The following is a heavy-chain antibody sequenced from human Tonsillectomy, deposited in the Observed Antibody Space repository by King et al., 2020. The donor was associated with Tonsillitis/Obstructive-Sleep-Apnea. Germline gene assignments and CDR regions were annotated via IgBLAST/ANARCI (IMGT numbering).Heavy chain of an antibody. V-gene: IGHV3-11*05. CDR2: LSSSSGYT. CDR3: ARTEDYYYMDV. J-gene: IGHJ6*03. Sequence: VQLVESGGGLVKPGGSLRLSCAASGFTFSDYYMSWLRQAPGRGLEWVSYLSSSSGYTSYGDSVKGRFTISRDNAKNSLYLQMNSLRDEDTAVYYCARTEDYYYMDVWGKGTTVTVSS. CDR1: GFTFSDYY.